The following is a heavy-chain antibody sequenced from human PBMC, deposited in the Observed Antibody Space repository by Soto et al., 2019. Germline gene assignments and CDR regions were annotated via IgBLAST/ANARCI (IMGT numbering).Heavy chain of an antibody. Sequence: QVQLVQSGAEVKKPGASVKVSCKASGYTFTSYYMHWVRQAPGQGLEWMGIINPSGGSTSYAQKFHGRVTMTRDTSTSTVYMELSSLRSEDTDVYYCARDVGDYYDSSGYYVLGAVDYWGQGTLVTVSS. D-gene: IGHD3-22*01. CDR1: GYTFTSYY. CDR3: ARDVGDYYDSSGYYVLGAVDY. V-gene: IGHV1-46*01. J-gene: IGHJ4*02. CDR2: INPSGGST.